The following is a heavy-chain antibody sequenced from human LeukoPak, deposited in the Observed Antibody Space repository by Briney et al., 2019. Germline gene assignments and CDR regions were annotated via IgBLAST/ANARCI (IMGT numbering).Heavy chain of an antibody. CDR2: IYYSGST. CDR1: GGSISSGGYY. CDR3: AREAGYSYGYIHL. D-gene: IGHD5-18*01. J-gene: IGHJ5*02. Sequence: SETLSLTCTVSGGSISSGGYYWSWIRQHPGKGLEWIGYIYYSGSTYYNPSLKSRVTISVGTSKNQFSLKLSSVTAADTAVYYCAREAGYSYGYIHLWGQGTLVTVSS. V-gene: IGHV4-31*03.